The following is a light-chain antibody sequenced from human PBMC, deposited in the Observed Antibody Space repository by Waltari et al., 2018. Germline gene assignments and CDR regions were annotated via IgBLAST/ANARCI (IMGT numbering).Light chain of an antibody. CDR1: QSLLYSDGKTS. CDR3: MQGLLPPLT. V-gene: IGKV2-29*02. Sequence: IVMTQTPPSPSVTPGQSASISCKSNQSLLYSDGKTSLHWYLQRPGQSPQLLIYDVSSRFAGVPDRINGRGSGTDFTLEISRVEAEDVGVYYCMQGLLPPLTFGGGTKVEIK. CDR2: DVS. J-gene: IGKJ4*01.